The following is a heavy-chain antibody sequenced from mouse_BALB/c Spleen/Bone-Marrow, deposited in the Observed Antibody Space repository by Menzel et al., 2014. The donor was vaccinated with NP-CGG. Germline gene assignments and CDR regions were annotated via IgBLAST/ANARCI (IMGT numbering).Heavy chain of an antibody. CDR3: ATGGSPMDY. CDR2: ILPGSGST. CDR1: GYTFSSYW. J-gene: IGHJ4*01. Sequence: VQLQQSGAELMKPGASVKISCKATGYTFSSYWIEWVKPRPGHGLEWIGEILPGSGSTNYNEKFKGKATFTADTSSNTAYMQLSSLTSEDSAVYYCATGGSPMDYWGQGTSVTVSS. D-gene: IGHD1-1*02. V-gene: IGHV1-9*01.